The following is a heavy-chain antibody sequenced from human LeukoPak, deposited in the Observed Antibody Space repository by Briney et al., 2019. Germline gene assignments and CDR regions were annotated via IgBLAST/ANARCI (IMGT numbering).Heavy chain of an antibody. V-gene: IGHV3-7*03. J-gene: IGHJ1*01. D-gene: IGHD6-19*01. CDR3: ARDIIAVDIAEYFQH. Sequence: PGGSLRLSCAASGFTFNSYWMSWVRQAPGKGLEWVANIKQDGSEKYYVDSVKGRFTISRDNAKNSLYLQMNSLRAEDTAVYYCARDIIAVDIAEYFQHWGQGTLVTVSS. CDR2: IKQDGSEK. CDR1: GFTFNSYW.